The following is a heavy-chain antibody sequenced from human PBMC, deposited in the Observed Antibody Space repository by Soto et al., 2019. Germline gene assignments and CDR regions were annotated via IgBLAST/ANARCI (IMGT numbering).Heavy chain of an antibody. CDR1: GGSISSYY. J-gene: IGHJ6*02. CDR3: ARRIKYYYAMDV. V-gene: IGHV4-59*08. D-gene: IGHD2-15*01. Sequence: PSETLSLTCTVSGGSISSYYWSLIRQPPGKGLEWIGYISDSGSTNYNPSLKSRVTISVDTSNNQFSLKLSSVTAADTAVYYCARRIKYYYAMDVWGQGTTVTVSS. CDR2: ISDSGST.